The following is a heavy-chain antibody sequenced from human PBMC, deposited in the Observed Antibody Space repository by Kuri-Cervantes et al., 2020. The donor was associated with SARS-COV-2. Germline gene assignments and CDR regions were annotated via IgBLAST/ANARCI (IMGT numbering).Heavy chain of an antibody. CDR3: ASDLGYCSSTSCYNV. CDR2: IYSGGST. J-gene: IGHJ6*02. Sequence: GESLKIPCAASGFTFSSNYMSWVRQAPGKGLEWVSVIYSGGSTYYADSVKGRFTISRDNSKNTLYLQMNSLRAEDTAVYYCASDLGYCSSTSCYNVWGQGTTVTVSS. CDR1: GFTFSSNY. V-gene: IGHV3-66*01. D-gene: IGHD2-2*02.